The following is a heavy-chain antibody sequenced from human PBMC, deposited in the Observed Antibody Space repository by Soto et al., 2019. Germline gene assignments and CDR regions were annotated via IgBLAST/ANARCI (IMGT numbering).Heavy chain of an antibody. J-gene: IGHJ3*02. CDR2: IYSGGST. V-gene: IGHV3-66*01. CDR3: ATIQEWFGELNGAFDI. Sequence: PGGSLRLSCAASGFTVSSNYMSWVRQAPGKGLEWVSVIYSGGSTYYADSVKGRFTISRDNSKNTLYLQMNSLRAEDTAVYYCATIQEWFGELNGAFDIWGQGTMVTVSS. D-gene: IGHD3-10*01. CDR1: GFTVSSNY.